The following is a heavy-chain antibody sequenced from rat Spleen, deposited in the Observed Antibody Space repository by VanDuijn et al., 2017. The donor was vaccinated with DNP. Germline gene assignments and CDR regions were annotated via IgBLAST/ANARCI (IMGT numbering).Heavy chain of an antibody. CDR2: IGSPAYAP. CDR3: VRWNSGHFDY. CDR1: GFTFSAYY. V-gene: IGHV5S23*01. Sequence: QLVESGGGLVQPGRSLRLSCAASGFTFSAYYMAWVRQAPAKGLEWVAYIGSPAYAPYSTDSVKGRFTISRDNAKSTLYLQMNSLRSEDMATYYCVRWNSGHFDYWGQGVMVTVSS. J-gene: IGHJ2*01. D-gene: IGHD4-3*01.